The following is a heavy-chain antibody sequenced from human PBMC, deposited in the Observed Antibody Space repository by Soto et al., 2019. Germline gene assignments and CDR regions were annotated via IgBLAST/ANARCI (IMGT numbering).Heavy chain of an antibody. CDR1: GFTFSSYA. Sequence: PGGSLRLSCAASGFTFSSYAMGWVRQAPGKGLEWVSAISGSGGSTYYADSVKGRFTISRDNSKNTLYLQMNSLRAEDTAVYYCAKIPLYDSSGLVGYFDYWGQGTLVTVSS. CDR2: ISGSGGST. V-gene: IGHV3-23*01. D-gene: IGHD3-22*01. J-gene: IGHJ4*02. CDR3: AKIPLYDSSGLVGYFDY.